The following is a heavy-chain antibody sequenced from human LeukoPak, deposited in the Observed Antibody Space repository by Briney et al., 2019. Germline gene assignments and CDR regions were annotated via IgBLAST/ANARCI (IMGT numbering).Heavy chain of an antibody. D-gene: IGHD2-21*02. CDR1: SGSINSYY. J-gene: IGHJ4*02. Sequence: SETLSLTCTVSSGSINSYYWDWVRQPAARGLERIGRIYTTERADYYPSLPRQGAMSIYASQNQVYLYLKFVSAAATATSFFARLRYTASHFFLDYWSQGAPVAVSS. CDR2: IYTTERA. CDR3: ARLRYTASHFFLDY. V-gene: IGHV4-4*07.